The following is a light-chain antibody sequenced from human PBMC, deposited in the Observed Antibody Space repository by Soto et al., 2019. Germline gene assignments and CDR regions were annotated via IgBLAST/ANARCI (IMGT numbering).Light chain of an antibody. Sequence: EIVLTQSPGTLSLFPGERATLSCRASQSVSSSYLAWYQQKPGQAPRLLIYGASSRATGIPDRFSGSGSGTDFPLPISQLGAERFSVDYCQQDGRSWAVGQGNKVVIK. CDR3: QQDGRSWA. V-gene: IGKV3-20*01. CDR2: GAS. CDR1: QSVSSSY. J-gene: IGKJ1*01.